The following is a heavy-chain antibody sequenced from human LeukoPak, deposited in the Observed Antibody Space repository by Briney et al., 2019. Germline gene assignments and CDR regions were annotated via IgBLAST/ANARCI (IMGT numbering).Heavy chain of an antibody. V-gene: IGHV4-34*01. D-gene: IGHD4-23*01. J-gene: IGHJ5*02. Sequence: SETLSLTCAVYGGSFSGYYWNWIRQPPGKGLEWIGEINHSGITNYNPSLKGRVTISVDTSKKQFSLKLNSVTAADTAVYYCARVGTTVIIASDPWGQGTQVIVSS. CDR1: GGSFSGYY. CDR2: INHSGIT. CDR3: ARVGTTVIIASDP.